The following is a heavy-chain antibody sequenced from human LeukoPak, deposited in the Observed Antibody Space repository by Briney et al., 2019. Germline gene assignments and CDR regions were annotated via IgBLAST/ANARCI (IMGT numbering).Heavy chain of an antibody. V-gene: IGHV3-21*01. Sequence: GGSLRLSCAASGFTFSSYSMNWVRQAPGKGLEWVSSISSSSSYIYHADSVKGRFTISRDNAKNSLYLQMNSLRAEDTAVYYCARGVIMITFGGVIVLRDFDHWGQGTLVTVSS. J-gene: IGHJ4*02. CDR3: ARGVIMITFGGVIVLRDFDH. CDR2: ISSSSSYI. D-gene: IGHD3-16*02. CDR1: GFTFSSYS.